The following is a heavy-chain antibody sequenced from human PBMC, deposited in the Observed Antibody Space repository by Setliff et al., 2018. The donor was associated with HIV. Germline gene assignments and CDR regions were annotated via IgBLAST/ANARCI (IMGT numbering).Heavy chain of an antibody. V-gene: IGHV1-2*06. CDR2: INPNNGVT. Sequence: ASVKVSCKTSGYTFTGYYIHWVRQVPGQGLEWMGRINPNNGVTFYGQKFQGRVTMTRDTSIMTAYMELGRLTYDDTAVYYCASFRGTGTTRSLDHFDYWGQGTLVTVSS. D-gene: IGHD1-1*01. J-gene: IGHJ4*02. CDR3: ASFRGTGTTRSLDHFDY. CDR1: GYTFTGYY.